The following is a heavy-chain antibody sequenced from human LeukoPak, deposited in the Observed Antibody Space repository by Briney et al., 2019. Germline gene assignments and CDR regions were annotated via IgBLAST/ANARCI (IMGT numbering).Heavy chain of an antibody. CDR1: GGSISSYY. CDR3: ARAYYYYYYMDV. J-gene: IGHJ6*03. V-gene: IGHV4-59*08. CDR2: IYHSGST. Sequence: PSETLSLTCTVSGGSISSYYWSWIRQPPGKGLEWIGSIYHSGSTYYNPSLKSRVTISVDTSKNQFSLKLNSVTAADTAVYYCARAYYYYYYMDVWGKGTTVTVSS.